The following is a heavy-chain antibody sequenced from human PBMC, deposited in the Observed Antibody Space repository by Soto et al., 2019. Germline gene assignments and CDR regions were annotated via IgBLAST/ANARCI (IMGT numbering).Heavy chain of an antibody. CDR2: IIPIFGTA. CDR3: ARGRVTDYDFWSGYFKKTKYYYYGMDV. Sequence: SVKVSCKASGGTFSSYAISWVRQAPGQGLEWMGGIIPIFGTANYAQKFQGRVTITADKSTSTAYMELSSLRSEDTAVYYCARGRVTDYDFWSGYFKKTKYYYYGMDVWGQGTTVTVS. J-gene: IGHJ6*02. CDR1: GGTFSSYA. D-gene: IGHD3-3*01. V-gene: IGHV1-69*06.